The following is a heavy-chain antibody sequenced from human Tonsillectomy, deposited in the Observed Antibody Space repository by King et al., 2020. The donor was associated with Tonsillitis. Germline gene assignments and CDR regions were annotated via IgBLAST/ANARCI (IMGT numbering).Heavy chain of an antibody. J-gene: IGHJ4*02. CDR3: AKDLRLFTNVVVVAATRSSFDY. CDR1: GFTFSSYA. CDR2: ISGSGGST. D-gene: IGHD2-15*01. V-gene: IGHV3-23*04. Sequence: VQLVESGGGLVQPGGSLRLSCAASGFTFSSYAMSWVRQAPGKGLEWVSAISGSGGSTYYADSVKGRFTISRDNSKNTLYLQMNSLRAEDTAVYYCAKDLRLFTNVVVVAATRSSFDYWGQGTLVTVSS.